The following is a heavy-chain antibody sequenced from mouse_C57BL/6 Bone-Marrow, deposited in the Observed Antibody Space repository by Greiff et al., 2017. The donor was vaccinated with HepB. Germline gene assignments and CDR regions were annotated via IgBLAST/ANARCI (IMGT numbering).Heavy chain of an antibody. D-gene: IGHD2-1*01. CDR3: ARERCYGNFYYFDY. J-gene: IGHJ2*01. CDR1: GFSLTSYG. Sequence: QVQLQQSGPGLVQPSQSLSITCTVSGFSLTSYGVHWVRQSPGKGLEWLGVIWSGGSTDYNAAFISRLSISNDNSKSQVFFKMNSLQADDTAIYYCARERCYGNFYYFDYWGQGTTLTVTS. CDR2: IWSGGST. V-gene: IGHV2-2*01.